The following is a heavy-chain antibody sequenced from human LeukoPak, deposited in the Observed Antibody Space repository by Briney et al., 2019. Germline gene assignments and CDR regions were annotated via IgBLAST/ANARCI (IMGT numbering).Heavy chain of an antibody. D-gene: IGHD4-17*01. V-gene: IGHV1-58*01. CDR2: IVVGSRNT. J-gene: IGHJ4*02. Sequence: SVKLSRKASGFTFTSSAVQWVRQARRQRLEWIGWIVVGSRNTNHTQNFQERVTITRDMSTSTAYLELSSLRSEDTAVYYCAADLYDYGDYVLGYWGQGTLVSVSS. CDR1: GFTFTSSA. CDR3: AADLYDYGDYVLGY.